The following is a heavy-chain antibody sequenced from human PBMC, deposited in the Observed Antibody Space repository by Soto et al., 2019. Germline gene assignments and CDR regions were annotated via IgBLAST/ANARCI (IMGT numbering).Heavy chain of an antibody. Sequence: QVQLQESGPGLVKPTQTLSLTCSVSGGSVGKGGLYWGWVRQLPMKGLEWLGYIYYSGSAYYKPSLKSRLIISLDTSMNQFSLELRSVTVADTAIYFCARAPAPWYLDLWGQGTLVTVSS. D-gene: IGHD2-15*01. J-gene: IGHJ4*02. CDR3: ARAPAPWYLDL. CDR1: GGSVGKGGLY. CDR2: IYYSGSA. V-gene: IGHV4-31*03.